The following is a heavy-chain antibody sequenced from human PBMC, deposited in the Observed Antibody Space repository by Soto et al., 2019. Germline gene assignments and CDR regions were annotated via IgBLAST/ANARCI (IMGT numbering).Heavy chain of an antibody. CDR3: ASDNYEWVGALFYYGMDV. D-gene: IGHD3-10*01. CDR2: IIPIFGTA. J-gene: IGHJ6*02. CDR1: GGNFRSYA. Sequence: VKGTCRASGGNFRSYAIGWVRQAPGRGLEWMGGIIPIFGTANYAQKFQGRVTITADESTSTAYMELSSLRSEDTAGYYCASDNYEWVGALFYYGMDVCGHRTSVTLSS. V-gene: IGHV1-69*01.